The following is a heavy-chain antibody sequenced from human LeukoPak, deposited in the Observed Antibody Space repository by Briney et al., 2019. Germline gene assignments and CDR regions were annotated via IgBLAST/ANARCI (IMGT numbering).Heavy chain of an antibody. J-gene: IGHJ5*02. D-gene: IGHD6-13*01. CDR2: ISYDGSNK. Sequence: GSLRLSCAASGFTFSSYAMHWVRQAPGKGLEWVAVISYDGSNKYYADSVKGRFTISRDNSKNTLYLQMNSLRAEDTAVYYCARDLGSWSWGQGTLVTVSS. V-gene: IGHV3-30*04. CDR3: ARDLGSWS. CDR1: GFTFSSYA.